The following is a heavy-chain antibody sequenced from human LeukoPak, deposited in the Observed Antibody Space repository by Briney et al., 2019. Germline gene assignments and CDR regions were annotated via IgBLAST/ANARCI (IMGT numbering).Heavy chain of an antibody. CDR1: GFTFSSYA. Sequence: GSLRLSCAASGFTFSSYAMHWVRQAPGKGLEYVSAISSNGGSTYYANSVKGRFTISRDNSKNTLYLQMGSLRAEDMAVYYCAREYSSSWYNWFDPWGQGTLVTVSS. CDR3: AREYSSSWYNWFDP. V-gene: IGHV3-64*01. CDR2: ISSNGGST. J-gene: IGHJ5*02. D-gene: IGHD6-13*01.